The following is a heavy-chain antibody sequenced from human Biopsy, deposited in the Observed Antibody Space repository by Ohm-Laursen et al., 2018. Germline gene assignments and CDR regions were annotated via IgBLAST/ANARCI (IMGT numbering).Heavy chain of an antibody. V-gene: IGHV1-69*11. J-gene: IGHJ4*01. CDR2: IIPILRTT. CDR1: GGTFNGYG. CDR3: AREAIGNQLPCDD. D-gene: IGHD1-14*01. Sequence: VKVSCKASGGTFNGYGINWVRQAPGQGLEWMGRIIPILRTTAYAQTFLGRVTITADSPTSTVDMELTSLTSDDTAVYFCAREAIGNQLPCDDWGHGTLVTVSS.